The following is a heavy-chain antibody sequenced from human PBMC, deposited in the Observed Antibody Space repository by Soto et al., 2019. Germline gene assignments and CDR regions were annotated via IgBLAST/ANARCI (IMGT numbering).Heavy chain of an antibody. D-gene: IGHD3-16*02. CDR3: ARGIGTSCFDP. CDR2: ISGYNGNT. Sequence: QVQLVQSGAEVKKPGASVKVSCKTSGYTFTNYDINWVRQAPGQGLEWMGWISGYNGNTNYAQKLQDRVTMTTYTSTSTAYMELRGLRSDDTAVYYCARGIGTSCFDPWGQGTLVTVSS. CDR1: GYTFTNYD. J-gene: IGHJ5*02. V-gene: IGHV1-18*01.